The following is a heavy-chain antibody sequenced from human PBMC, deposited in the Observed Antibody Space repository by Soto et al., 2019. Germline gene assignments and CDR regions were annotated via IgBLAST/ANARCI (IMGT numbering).Heavy chain of an antibody. CDR3: ARSPRYCRGGSCYQFDY. D-gene: IGHD2-15*01. CDR2: IIPIFGTA. J-gene: IGHJ4*02. CDR1: GGTFSSYA. Sequence: QVQLVQSGAEVKKPGSSVKVSCKASGGTFSSYAISWVRQAPGQGLEWMGGIIPIFGTANYAQKFQGRVTITADESTSTAYMELSSLRSEDTAVYYCARSPRYCRGGSCYQFDYWGQGTLVTVSS. V-gene: IGHV1-69*01.